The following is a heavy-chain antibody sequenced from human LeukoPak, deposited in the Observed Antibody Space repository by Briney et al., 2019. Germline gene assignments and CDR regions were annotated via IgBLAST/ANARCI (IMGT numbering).Heavy chain of an antibody. CDR1: GFTFSSYW. V-gene: IGHV3-74*01. Sequence: PGGSLRLSCAASGFTFSSYWMHWVRQAPGKGLVRVSRINSDGSSTIYADSVKGRFTISRDNAKNTLYLQMNSLRAEDTAVYYCTRDLGFAYWGQGTLVTVSS. CDR3: TRDLGFAY. D-gene: IGHD7-27*01. CDR2: INSDGSST. J-gene: IGHJ4*02.